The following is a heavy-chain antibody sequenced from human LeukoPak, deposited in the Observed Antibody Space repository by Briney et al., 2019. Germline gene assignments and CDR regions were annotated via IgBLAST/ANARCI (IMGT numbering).Heavy chain of an antibody. CDR3: ARDLWFAAGPIFLDY. Sequence: GASVKVSCKASGYTFTYYQMHWVRQAPGQGLEWMGIINPSGGRTSSLQKFQGRVTMTRDTSTSTVYMELSSLRAEDTAVYYCARDLWFAAGPIFLDYWGQGTLVTVSS. J-gene: IGHJ4*02. CDR2: INPSGGRT. V-gene: IGHV1-46*01. D-gene: IGHD3-10*01. CDR1: GYTFTYYQ.